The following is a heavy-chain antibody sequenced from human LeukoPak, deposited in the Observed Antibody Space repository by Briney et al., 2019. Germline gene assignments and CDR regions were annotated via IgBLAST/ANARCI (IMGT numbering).Heavy chain of an antibody. CDR3: ARDQGLDYYDSTGCLLGY. CDR2: ISYDGSNK. CDR1: GFTFSSYA. V-gene: IGHV3-30-3*01. D-gene: IGHD3-22*01. Sequence: GGSLRLSCAASGFTFSSYAMHWVRQAPGKGLEWVAVISYDGSNKYYADSVKGRFTISRDNSKNTLYLQMNSLRAEDTAVYYCARDQGLDYYDSTGCLLGYWGQGTLVTVSS. J-gene: IGHJ4*02.